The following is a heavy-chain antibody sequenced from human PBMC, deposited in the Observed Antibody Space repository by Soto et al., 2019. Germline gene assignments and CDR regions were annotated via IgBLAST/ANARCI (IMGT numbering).Heavy chain of an antibody. CDR1: GFTFSSYE. D-gene: IGHD6-19*01. Sequence: GGSLRLSCTSSGFTFSSYEMKWVRQAPGKGLEWVSYISSTGSTIYYADSVKGRFTISRDNAKNSLYLQMNSLRAEDTAVYYCARQTGWHFDNWGQGTQVTVSS. J-gene: IGHJ4*02. CDR3: ARQTGWHFDN. CDR2: ISSTGSTI. V-gene: IGHV3-48*03.